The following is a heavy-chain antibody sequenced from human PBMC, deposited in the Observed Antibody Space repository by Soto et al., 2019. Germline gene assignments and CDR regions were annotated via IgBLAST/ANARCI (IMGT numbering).Heavy chain of an antibody. D-gene: IGHD3-3*01. Sequence: QVQLVQSGAEVKKPGSSVKVSCTASGGTFSSYTISWVRQAPGQGLEWMGRIIPILGIANYAQKFQGRVTITADKSTSTAYMELSSLRSEDTAVYYCARLSYYDFWSGQNDAFDIWGQGTMVTVSS. CDR2: IIPILGIA. V-gene: IGHV1-69*02. CDR1: GGTFSSYT. CDR3: ARLSYYDFWSGQNDAFDI. J-gene: IGHJ3*02.